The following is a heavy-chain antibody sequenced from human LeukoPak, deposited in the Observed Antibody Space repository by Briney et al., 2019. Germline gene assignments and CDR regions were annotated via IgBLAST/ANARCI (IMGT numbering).Heavy chain of an antibody. CDR1: GYTFTGYY. CDR2: INPNSGGT. V-gene: IGHV1-2*02. Sequence: ASVKVSCKASGYTFTGYYMHWVRQAPGQGLEWMGWINPNSGGTNYAQKFQGRVTMTRDTSISTAYMELSRLRSDDTAVYYCARDKPAEAALDFWGQGTLVTVSS. CDR3: ARDKPAEAALDF. J-gene: IGHJ4*02.